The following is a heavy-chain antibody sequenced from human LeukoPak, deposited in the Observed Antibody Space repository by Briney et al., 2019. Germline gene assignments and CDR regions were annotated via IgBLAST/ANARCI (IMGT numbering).Heavy chain of an antibody. J-gene: IGHJ4*02. Sequence: GGSLRLSCAASGFTFSSYGMHWVRQAPGKGLEWVAFIRYDGSNKYYADSVKGRFTISRDNSKNTLYLQMNSLRAEDTAVYYYAKDYDSSGYYPLCYFDYWGQGTLVTVSS. CDR1: GFTFSSYG. D-gene: IGHD3-22*01. CDR3: AKDYDSSGYYPLCYFDY. CDR2: IRYDGSNK. V-gene: IGHV3-30*02.